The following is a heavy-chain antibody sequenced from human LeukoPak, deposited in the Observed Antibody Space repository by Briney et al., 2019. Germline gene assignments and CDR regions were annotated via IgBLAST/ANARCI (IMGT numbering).Heavy chain of an antibody. Sequence: GKSLRLSCEASGFTFSTYGFHWVRQASGKGLEWVSFISYDGTKRDHADSVRGRFTISRENSKNTMYLQMNILRIEDTAVYYCATTGGSGWTFDYWGQGTLVTVSS. CDR1: GFTFSTYG. CDR2: ISYDGTKR. D-gene: IGHD6-19*01. J-gene: IGHJ4*02. V-gene: IGHV3-30*03. CDR3: ATTGGSGWTFDY.